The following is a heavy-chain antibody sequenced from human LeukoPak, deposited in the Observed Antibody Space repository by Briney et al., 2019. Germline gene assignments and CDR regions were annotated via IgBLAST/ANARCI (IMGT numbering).Heavy chain of an antibody. CDR1: GFTFSSYS. CDR3: ARVGGTGWYHDDY. Sequence: GGSLRLSCAASGFTFSSYSMNWVRQAPGKGLEWVSSISSSSSYIYYADSVKGRFTISRDNANNSLYLQMTSLRAEDTAVYYCARVGGTGWYHDDYWGQGTLVTVSS. D-gene: IGHD6-19*01. V-gene: IGHV3-21*01. J-gene: IGHJ4*02. CDR2: ISSSSSYI.